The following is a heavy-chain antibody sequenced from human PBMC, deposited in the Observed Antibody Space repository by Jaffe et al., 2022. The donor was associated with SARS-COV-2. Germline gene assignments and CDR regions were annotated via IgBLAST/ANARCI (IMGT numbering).Heavy chain of an antibody. V-gene: IGHV5-51*01. D-gene: IGHD5-12*01. CDR3: ARGGTYSYSVIDM. CDR1: GYSFTTYW. J-gene: IGHJ3*02. CDR2: IYPAESDT. Sequence: EVQLVQSGEEVKKPGESLKISCKGSGYSFTTYWIAWVRQMPGKGLEWMGIIYPAESDTRYTPSFQGRVTISVDKSIATAYLQWSSLKASDTAMYYCARGGTYSYSVIDMWGQGTRVTVSS.